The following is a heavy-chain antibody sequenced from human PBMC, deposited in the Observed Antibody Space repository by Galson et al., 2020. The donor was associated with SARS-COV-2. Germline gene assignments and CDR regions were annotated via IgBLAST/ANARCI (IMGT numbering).Heavy chain of an antibody. V-gene: IGHV3-30-3*01. CDR1: GFTFNNYV. J-gene: IGHJ4*02. CDR3: ARREVTTCYDY. CDR2: ISQDGSTK. Sequence: GGSLRLSCAASGFTFNNYVMHWVRQAPGKGLECVAAISQDGSTKLYAGSVKGRFTISRDNSKNTLDLEMNSLTIADTAVYYCARREVTTCYDYWGQGTLVTVSS. D-gene: IGHD4-17*01.